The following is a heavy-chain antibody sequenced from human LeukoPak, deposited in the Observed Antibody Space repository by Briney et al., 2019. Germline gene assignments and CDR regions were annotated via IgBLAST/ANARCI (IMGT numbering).Heavy chain of an antibody. V-gene: IGHV4-30-2*01. CDR1: GGSISSGGYY. J-gene: IGHJ4*02. D-gene: IGHD2-15*01. CDR2: IYHSGST. CDR3: ARDSCSGGSCYNY. Sequence: SETLSLTCTVSGGSISSGGYYWSWIRQPPGKGLEWIGYIYHSGSTYYNPSLKSRVTISVDRSKNQFSLKLSSVTAADTAVYYCARDSCSGGSCYNYWGQGTLVTVSS.